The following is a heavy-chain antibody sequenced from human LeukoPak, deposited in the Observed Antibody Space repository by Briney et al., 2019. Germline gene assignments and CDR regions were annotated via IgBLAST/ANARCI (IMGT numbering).Heavy chain of an antibody. CDR3: ARGQIGWYFDL. J-gene: IGHJ2*01. D-gene: IGHD3-22*01. CDR2: ISSSGSTK. V-gene: IGHV3-11*04. CDR1: GFTFNDYY. Sequence: PGGSLRLSYAASGFTFNDYYMSWIRQAPGKGLEWVSYISSSGSTKHYADSVKGRFTFSRDNAKNSLYLQMNSLRAEDTAVYYCARGQIGWYFDLWGRGTLVTVSS.